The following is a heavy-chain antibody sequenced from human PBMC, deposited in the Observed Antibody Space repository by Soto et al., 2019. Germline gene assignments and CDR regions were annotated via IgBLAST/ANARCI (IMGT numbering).Heavy chain of an antibody. Sequence: SETLSLTCTVSGGSISSSSYYWGWIRQPPGKGLEWIGSIYYSGSTYYNPSLKSRVTISVDTSKNQFSLKLSSVTAADTAVYYCARREGISLDVWGQGTTVTVS. CDR2: IYYSGST. D-gene: IGHD2-2*01. CDR1: GGSISSSSYY. V-gene: IGHV4-39*01. CDR3: ARREGISLDV. J-gene: IGHJ6*02.